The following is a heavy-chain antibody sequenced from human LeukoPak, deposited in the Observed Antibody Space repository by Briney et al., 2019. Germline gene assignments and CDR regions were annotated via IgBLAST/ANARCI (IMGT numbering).Heavy chain of an antibody. Sequence: GGSLRLSCLASGFTFSNYAMSWVRQAPGKGLEWVSGITISGKTAYYADSVKGRFTISRDNSKNTLDLQMNSLRADDTAVYYCARDIVGGNHFDSWGQGTLVTVSS. CDR3: ARDIVGGNHFDS. D-gene: IGHD1-26*01. CDR2: ITISGKTA. CDR1: GFTFSNYA. J-gene: IGHJ4*02. V-gene: IGHV3-23*01.